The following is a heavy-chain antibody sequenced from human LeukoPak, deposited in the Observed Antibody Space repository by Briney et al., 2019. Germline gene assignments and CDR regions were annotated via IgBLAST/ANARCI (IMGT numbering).Heavy chain of an antibody. V-gene: IGHV4-61*02. J-gene: IGHJ5*02. CDR3: ARVSYCSGGSCCRVSWFDP. D-gene: IGHD2-15*01. CDR1: GGSISSGSYY. CDR2: IYTSGST. Sequence: SQTLSLTCTVSGGSISSGSYYWSWIRQPAGKGLEWIGRIYTSGSTNYNPSLKSRVTISVDTSKNQFSLKLSSVTAADTAVYYCARVSYCSGGSCCRVSWFDPWGQGTLVTVSS.